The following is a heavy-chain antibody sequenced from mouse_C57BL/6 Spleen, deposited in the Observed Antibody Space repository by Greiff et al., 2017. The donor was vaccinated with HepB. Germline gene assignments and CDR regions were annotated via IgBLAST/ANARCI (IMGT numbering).Heavy chain of an antibody. J-gene: IGHJ3*01. V-gene: IGHV1-82*01. D-gene: IGHD6-1*01. CDR2: IYPGDGDT. CDR1: GYAFSSSW. Sequence: QVQLKQSGPELVKPGASVKISCKASGYAFSSSWMNWVKQRPGKGLEWIGRIYPGDGDTNYNGKFKGKATLTADKSSSTAYMQLSSLTSEDSAVYFWARGQPAWFAYWGQGTLVTVSA. CDR3: ARGQPAWFAY.